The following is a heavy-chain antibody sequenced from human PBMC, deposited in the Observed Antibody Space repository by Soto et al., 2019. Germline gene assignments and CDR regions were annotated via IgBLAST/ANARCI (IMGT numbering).Heavy chain of an antibody. Sequence: PGGSLRLSCAASGFMFSSYAMSWVRQAPGKGLEWVSSISASGGTANLADSVEGRCTIPRDNSKSTLYLQMNSLRAEDTAVYYCAREYTAWPLAYGLDVWGQGTTVTVSS. CDR3: AREYTAWPLAYGLDV. V-gene: IGHV3-23*01. CDR1: GFMFSSYA. D-gene: IGHD2-2*02. CDR2: ISASGGTA. J-gene: IGHJ6*02.